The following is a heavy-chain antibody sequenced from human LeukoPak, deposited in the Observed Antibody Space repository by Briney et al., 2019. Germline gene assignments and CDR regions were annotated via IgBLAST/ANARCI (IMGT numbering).Heavy chain of an antibody. Sequence: GGSLRLSCAASGFTFSSYAMHWVRQAPGKGPEWVAVISYDGSNKYYADSVKGRFTISRDNSKNTLYLQMNSLRAEDTAVYYCARTGVDTAMSLDFWGQGTLVTVSS. CDR3: ARTGVDTAMSLDF. V-gene: IGHV3-30-3*01. CDR1: GFTFSSYA. CDR2: ISYDGSNK. J-gene: IGHJ4*02. D-gene: IGHD5-18*01.